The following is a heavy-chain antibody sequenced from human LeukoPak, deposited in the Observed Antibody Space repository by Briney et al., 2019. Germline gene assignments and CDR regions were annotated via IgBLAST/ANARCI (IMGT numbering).Heavy chain of an antibody. V-gene: IGHV1-18*01. CDR1: GYTFTSYG. D-gene: IGHD1-26*01. Sequence: PEASVKVSCKASGYTFTSYGISWVRQAPGQGLEWKGWISAYNGNTNYAQKLQGRVTMTTDTSTSTAYMELRSLRSDDTAVYYCAREMPKLGDAFDIWGQGTMVTVSS. CDR2: ISAYNGNT. J-gene: IGHJ3*02. CDR3: AREMPKLGDAFDI.